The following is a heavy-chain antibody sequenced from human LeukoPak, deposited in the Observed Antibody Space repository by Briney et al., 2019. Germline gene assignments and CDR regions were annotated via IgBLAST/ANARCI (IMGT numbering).Heavy chain of an antibody. CDR3: ARGGAYYYDSSGPPFDY. V-gene: IGHV3-21*01. D-gene: IGHD3-22*01. Sequence: KTGGSLRLSCAASGFTFSSYSMNWVRQAPGKGLEWVSSISSSSSYIYYADSVKGRFTISRDNAKNSLYLQMNSLRAEDTAVYYCARGGAYYYDSSGPPFDYWGQGTLVTVSS. J-gene: IGHJ4*02. CDR1: GFTFSSYS. CDR2: ISSSSSYI.